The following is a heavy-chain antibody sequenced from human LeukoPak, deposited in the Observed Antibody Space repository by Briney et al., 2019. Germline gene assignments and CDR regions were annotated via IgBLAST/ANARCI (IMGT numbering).Heavy chain of an antibody. J-gene: IGHJ5*02. D-gene: IGHD3-3*01. CDR3: AGGVRYYDFWSGYSYTNWFDP. CDR1: GFTVSSNY. V-gene: IGHV3-66*02. CDR2: IYSGGST. Sequence: GGSLRLSCAAPGFTVSSNYMSWVRQAPGKGLEWVSVIYSGGSTYYADSVKGRFTISRDNSKNTLYLQMNSLRAEDTAVYYCAGGVRYYDFWSGYSYTNWFDPWGQGTLVTVSS.